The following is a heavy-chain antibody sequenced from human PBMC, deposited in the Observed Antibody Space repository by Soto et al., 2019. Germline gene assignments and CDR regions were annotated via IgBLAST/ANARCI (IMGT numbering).Heavy chain of an antibody. CDR2: ISYDGSNK. CDR3: AKDQQLGYFDY. D-gene: IGHD6-13*01. CDR1: GFTFSSYG. Sequence: QVQLVESGGGVVQPGRSLRLSCAASGFTFSSYGMHWVRQAPGKGLEWVAVISYDGSNKYYADSVKGRFTISRDNSKNTLYLQMNSLRAEDTAVYYCAKDQQLGYFDYWGQGTLVTVSS. J-gene: IGHJ4*02. V-gene: IGHV3-30*18.